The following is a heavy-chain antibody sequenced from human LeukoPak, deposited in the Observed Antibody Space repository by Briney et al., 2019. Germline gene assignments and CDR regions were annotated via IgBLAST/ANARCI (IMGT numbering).Heavy chain of an antibody. D-gene: IGHD6-19*01. CDR1: GYTFTSYA. V-gene: IGHV1-3*04. Sequence: ASVKVSCKASGYTFTSYAMHWVRQAPGQRLEWMGWINTGNGNTKYSQKFQGRVTITRDTSASTAYMELSSLRSEDTAVYYCVSLRSGWYPDAFDIWGQGTMVTVSS. J-gene: IGHJ3*02. CDR2: INTGNGNT. CDR3: VSLRSGWYPDAFDI.